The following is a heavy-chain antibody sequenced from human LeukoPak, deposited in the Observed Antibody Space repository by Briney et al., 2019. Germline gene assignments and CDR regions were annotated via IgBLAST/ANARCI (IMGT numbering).Heavy chain of an antibody. J-gene: IGHJ4*02. CDR1: GSTFSDYY. CDR2: ISSSGSTI. V-gene: IGHV3-11*01. Sequence: GGSLRRSCAASGSTFSDYYMSWIRQAPGKGLDWVSYISSSGSTIYYADSVKGRFTISRDNAKNSLYLQMDSLRAEDTAVYYCARVSRDGYNLPDYWGQGTLVTVSS. D-gene: IGHD5-24*01. CDR3: ARVSRDGYNLPDY.